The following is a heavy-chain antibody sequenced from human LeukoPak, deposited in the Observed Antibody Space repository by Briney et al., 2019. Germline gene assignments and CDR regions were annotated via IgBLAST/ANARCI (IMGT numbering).Heavy chain of an antibody. J-gene: IGHJ4*02. CDR3: ATYGGTRSFHF. V-gene: IGHV3-7*01. CDR1: EFTFSSYA. Sequence: GGSLRLSCAASEFTFSSYAMSWVRQAPGKGLEWVATIKQDGSADYYVDSVKGRFTISRDNAKNSLYLQMNSLRADDTAVYSCATYGGTRSFHFWGQGTLVTVSS. D-gene: IGHD4-23*01. CDR2: IKQDGSAD.